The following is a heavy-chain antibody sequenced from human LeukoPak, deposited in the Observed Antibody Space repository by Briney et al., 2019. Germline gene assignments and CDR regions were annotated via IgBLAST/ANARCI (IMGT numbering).Heavy chain of an antibody. CDR3: ARGLGSGNYYVGFDY. CDR2: IYYSGST. Sequence: SETLSLTCTVSGGSISSYYWSWIPQPPGKGLEWIGYIYYSGSTNYNPSLKSRVTISVDTSKNQFSLKLSSVTAAETAVYYCARGLGSGNYYVGFDYWGQGTLVTVSS. D-gene: IGHD1-26*01. V-gene: IGHV4-59*01. CDR1: GGSISSYY. J-gene: IGHJ4*02.